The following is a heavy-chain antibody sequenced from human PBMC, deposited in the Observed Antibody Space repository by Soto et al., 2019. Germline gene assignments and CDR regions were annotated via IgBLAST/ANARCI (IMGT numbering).Heavy chain of an antibody. Sequence: GASVKVSCKVSGYTLPELSMHWVRQAPGKGIEGMGGFDPEDGETIYAQKFQGRVTMTEDTSTDTAYMELSSLRSEDTAVYYCATAAYVPERNYPYYYMDVWGKGTTVTVSS. V-gene: IGHV1-24*01. CDR1: GYTLPELS. D-gene: IGHD3-16*01. J-gene: IGHJ6*03. CDR3: ATAAYVPERNYPYYYMDV. CDR2: FDPEDGET.